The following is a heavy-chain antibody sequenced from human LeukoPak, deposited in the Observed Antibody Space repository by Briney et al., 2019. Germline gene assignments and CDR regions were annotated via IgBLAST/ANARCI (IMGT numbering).Heavy chain of an antibody. D-gene: IGHD3-10*01. CDR3: AKARLWFGELTFDP. J-gene: IGHJ5*02. CDR2: ISWSSGSI. V-gene: IGHV3-9*01. Sequence: PGGSLRLSCAASGFTFDDYAMHWVRHAPGKGLEWASGISWSSGSIGYADSVKGRFTISRDNAKNSLYLQMNSLRAEDTALYYCAKARLWFGELTFDPWGQGTLVTVSS. CDR1: GFTFDDYA.